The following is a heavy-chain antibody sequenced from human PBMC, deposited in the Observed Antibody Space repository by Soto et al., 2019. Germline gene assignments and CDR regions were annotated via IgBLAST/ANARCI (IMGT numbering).Heavy chain of an antibody. Sequence: QVQLQESGPGLVKPSQTLSLTCGVTGGSISSAGYYWSWIRHHPGKGLEWFGYIDYSGITYYNPSLKGRLTMSVDTSKNQFSLRLNSVTVADTAVYFCAREGFYGLDSWGQGTLVTVSS. CDR2: IDYSGIT. CDR1: GGSISSAGYY. CDR3: AREGFYGLDS. J-gene: IGHJ4*02. D-gene: IGHD4-17*01. V-gene: IGHV4-31*11.